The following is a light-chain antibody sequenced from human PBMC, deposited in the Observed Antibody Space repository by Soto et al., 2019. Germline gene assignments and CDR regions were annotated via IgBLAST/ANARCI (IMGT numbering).Light chain of an antibody. CDR2: DAS. Sequence: EIVLTQSPATLSLSPGERATLSCRASQSVSSYLAWYQQKPGQAPRLLIYDASNRATGIPARFSGSGSGTDFTLTISSLELEDFAVYYCQQRSNWFTFGGGPKVEIK. CDR3: QQRSNWFT. J-gene: IGKJ4*01. CDR1: QSVSSY. V-gene: IGKV3-11*01.